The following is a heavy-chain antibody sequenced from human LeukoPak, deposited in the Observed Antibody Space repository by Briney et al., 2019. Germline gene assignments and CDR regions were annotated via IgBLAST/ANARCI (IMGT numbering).Heavy chain of an antibody. V-gene: IGHV4-4*07. D-gene: IGHD1-20*01. Sequence: SETLSLTCNVSGGSMSNYYWNWIRQPAGKGLEWIGRFYARGNTSYNPSLKSRVTMSVDTSKNQLSLKLTSVTAADTAVYYCARELITKADAFDIWGQGTMVTVSS. CDR2: FYARGNT. J-gene: IGHJ3*02. CDR1: GGSMSNYY. CDR3: ARELITKADAFDI.